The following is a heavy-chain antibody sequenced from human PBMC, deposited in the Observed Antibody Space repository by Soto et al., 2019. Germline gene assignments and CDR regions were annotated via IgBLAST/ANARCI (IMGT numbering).Heavy chain of an antibody. V-gene: IGHV1-3*01. CDR3: VRDPSYYVMDV. J-gene: IGHJ6*02. CDR2: INAGNGNT. CDR1: GYTSTNYV. Sequence: ASVKVSCKASGYTSTNYVMHWVRQAPGQRLEWMGWINAGNGNTKYSQKFQGRVTITRDTSASTAYMELSSLRSEDTAVYYCVRDPSYYVMDVWGQGTTVTVSS.